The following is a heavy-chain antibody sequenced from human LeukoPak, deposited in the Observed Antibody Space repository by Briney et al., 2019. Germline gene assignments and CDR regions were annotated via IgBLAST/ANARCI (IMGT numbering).Heavy chain of an antibody. CDR1: GYTFTAYS. V-gene: IGHV1-2*02. Sequence: ASVKVSCKASGYTFTAYSMHWVRQAPGQGLEYMGWINPNSGDTNYAQKFQGRVTMTRDTSMSTAYMELSGLRFDDTAVYYCARGHTIFGVVSWFDPWGQGTLVTVSS. CDR3: ARGHTIFGVVSWFDP. J-gene: IGHJ5*02. CDR2: INPNSGDT. D-gene: IGHD3-3*01.